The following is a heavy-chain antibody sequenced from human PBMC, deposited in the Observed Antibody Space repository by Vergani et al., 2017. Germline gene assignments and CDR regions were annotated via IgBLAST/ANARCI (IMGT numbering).Heavy chain of an antibody. CDR2: ISSSGSTI. V-gene: IGHV3-48*03. D-gene: IGHD3-3*01. CDR3: TTDSPYFWSGYYTNDY. CDR1: GFTFSSYE. J-gene: IGHJ4*02. Sequence: EVQLVESGGGLVQPGGSLRLSCAASGFTFSSYEMNWVRQAPGKGLEWVAYISSSGSTIYYADSVKGRFTISRDNAKNSLYLQMNSLKTEDTAVYYCTTDSPYFWSGYYTNDYWGQGTLVTVSS.